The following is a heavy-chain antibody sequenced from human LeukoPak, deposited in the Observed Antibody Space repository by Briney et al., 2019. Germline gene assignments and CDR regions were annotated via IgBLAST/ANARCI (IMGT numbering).Heavy chain of an antibody. Sequence: GGSLRLSCVASGFTFSTYAMTRVRQAPGKGLEWVSAISGRGGSTYYADSVKGRFTISRDNSKNTVYLQMNSLRAEDTAVYYCAKDVTVVTPRDLFDYWGQGTLVTVSS. CDR2: ISGRGGST. CDR3: AKDVTVVTPRDLFDY. D-gene: IGHD4-23*01. CDR1: GFTFSTYA. V-gene: IGHV3-23*01. J-gene: IGHJ4*02.